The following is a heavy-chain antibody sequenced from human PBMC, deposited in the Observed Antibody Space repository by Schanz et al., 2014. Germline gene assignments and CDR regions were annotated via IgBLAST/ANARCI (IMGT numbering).Heavy chain of an antibody. J-gene: IGHJ3*02. D-gene: IGHD4-17*01. CDR3: ARKMKLGVYGGKGHDSLDI. CDR2: INSDGTKR. CDR1: GFTLSSYG. V-gene: IGHV3-33*08. Sequence: QVQLVESGGGVVQPGRSLRLSCAASGFTLSSYGMHWVRQAPGKGLEWVAFINSDGTKRFYADSVKSRFTISRDNSRNTLYLQMNTLRAEDTAVYYCARKMKLGVYGGKGHDSLDIWGQGTMVTVSS.